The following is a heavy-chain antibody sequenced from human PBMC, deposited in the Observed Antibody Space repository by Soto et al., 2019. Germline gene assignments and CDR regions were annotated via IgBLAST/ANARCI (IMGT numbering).Heavy chain of an antibody. D-gene: IGHD1-1*01. V-gene: IGHV4-59*01. Sequence: SETLSLTCTVSGTSISSYYWSWIRQPPGKGLEWIANIHYSGTTNYNPSLASRVTLSVDTSKNQFSLKMTSVTAADRAMYFCARYKSYGIDCWGRGILVT. CDR1: GTSISSYY. CDR2: IHYSGTT. J-gene: IGHJ4*02. CDR3: ARYKSYGIDC.